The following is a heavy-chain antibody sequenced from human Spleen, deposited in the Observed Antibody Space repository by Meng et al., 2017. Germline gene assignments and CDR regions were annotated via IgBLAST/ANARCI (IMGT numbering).Heavy chain of an antibody. CDR1: GYTFIDYF. J-gene: IGHJ4*02. CDR3: ARSVGTISINPYYFDY. D-gene: IGHD5-12*01. V-gene: IGHV1-2*02. CDR2: IIPNSGVT. Sequence: ASVKVSCKASGYTFIDYFFIHWVRQAPGQGLEWMGWIIPNSGVTNFAQKFQGRVTMARDTSINTAYMELSGLRSDDTAMYYCARSVGTISINPYYFDYWGQGTLVTVSS.